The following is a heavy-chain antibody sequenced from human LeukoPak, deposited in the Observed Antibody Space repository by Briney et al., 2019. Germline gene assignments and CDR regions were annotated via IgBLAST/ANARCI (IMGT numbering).Heavy chain of an antibody. CDR2: INHSGST. CDR3: ARANGLSRRPPTGTKNWFDP. V-gene: IGHV4-34*01. Sequence: SETLSLTCAVYGGSFSGYYWSWIRQPPGKGLEWIGEINHSGSTKYNPSLKSRVTISVDTSKNQFSLKLSSVTAADTAVYYCARANGLSRRPPTGTKNWFDPWGQGTLVTVSS. CDR1: GGSFSGYY. J-gene: IGHJ5*02. D-gene: IGHD3-10*01.